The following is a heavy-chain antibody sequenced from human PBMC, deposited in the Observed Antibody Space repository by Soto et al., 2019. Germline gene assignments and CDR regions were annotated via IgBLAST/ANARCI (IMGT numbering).Heavy chain of an antibody. CDR1: GFTFSLYS. Sequence: EVQLVESGGGLVQPGGSLRLSCAASGFTFSLYSMSWVRQAPGKGLEWVSYVKGRFTISRDDAMNSMHLQMNSLRDGETAVYYCARAVTWGLDVWGQGTTVSISS. J-gene: IGHJ6*02. CDR3: ARAVTWGLDV. D-gene: IGHD3-10*01. V-gene: IGHV3-48*02.